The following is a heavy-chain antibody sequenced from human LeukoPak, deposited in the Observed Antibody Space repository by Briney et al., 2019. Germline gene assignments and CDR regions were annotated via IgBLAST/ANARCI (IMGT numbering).Heavy chain of an antibody. J-gene: IGHJ4*02. CDR3: ARGLAGLDY. CDR1: GFTFSSYA. Sequence: GRSLRLSCAASGFTFSSYAMHWVRQAPGKGLEWVAVISYDGSNKYYADSVKGRFTISRDNSKNTLYLQMNSLRAEDTALYYCARGLAGLDYWGQGTLVTVSS. CDR2: ISYDGSNK. V-gene: IGHV3-30-3*01. D-gene: IGHD3-3*02.